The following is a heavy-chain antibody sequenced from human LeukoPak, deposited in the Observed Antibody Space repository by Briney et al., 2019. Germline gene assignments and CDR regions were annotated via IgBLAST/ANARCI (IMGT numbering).Heavy chain of an antibody. CDR2: INPSGGST. CDR3: ARELEYGWDY. CDR1: GYTFTSYY. V-gene: IGHV1-46*01. Sequence: GASVKVSCKASGYTFTSYYMHWVRQAPGQGPEWMGIINPSGGSTNYAQKFQGRVTMTRDTSTRTVYMELSGLRSEDTAVYYCARELEYGWDYWGQGTLATVSS. D-gene: IGHD4-17*01. J-gene: IGHJ4*02.